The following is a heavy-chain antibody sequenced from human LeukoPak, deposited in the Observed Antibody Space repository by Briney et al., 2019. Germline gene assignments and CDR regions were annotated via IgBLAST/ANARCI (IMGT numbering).Heavy chain of an antibody. CDR2: LWSDGIKT. V-gene: IGHV3-33*03. CDR3: ASGAGGWELLTKSTFDY. Sequence: GGSLRLSCAASGFTFTNYPMHWVRQAPGKGLEWVAVLWSDGIKTDYADSVKGRFTISRDDSKNTLYLQMNSLRAEDTAVYYCASGAGGWELLTKSTFDYWGQGTLVTVSS. D-gene: IGHD1-26*01. J-gene: IGHJ4*02. CDR1: GFTFTNYP.